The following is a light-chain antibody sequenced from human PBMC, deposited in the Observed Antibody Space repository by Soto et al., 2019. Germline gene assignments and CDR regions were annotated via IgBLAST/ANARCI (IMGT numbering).Light chain of an antibody. CDR2: DVS. Sequence: QSALTQPASVSGSPGQSITISCTGTTSDVGRYNYVSWHQQHPGKAPKLLIFDVSNRPSGVSDRFSGSKSGNTASLTISVLQAEDEADYYCNSYTTGTTWVFGGGTKLTVL. V-gene: IGLV2-14*01. CDR3: NSYTTGTTWV. J-gene: IGLJ3*02. CDR1: TSDVGRYNY.